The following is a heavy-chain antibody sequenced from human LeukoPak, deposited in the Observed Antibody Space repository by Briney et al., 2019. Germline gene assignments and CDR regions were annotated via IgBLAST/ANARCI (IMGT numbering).Heavy chain of an antibody. CDR1: GGSISRSNW. CDR3: ASARDRGPKFDY. D-gene: IGHD1-14*01. J-gene: IGHJ4*02. CDR2: IHHVGST. V-gene: IGHV4-4*02. Sequence: PSGTLSLICGVSGGSISRSNWWSWVRQPPGKGLEWIGEIHHVGSTNYNPSLKSRVSISVDKSKNQFSLKVSSVTAADTAVYYCASARDRGPKFDYWGQGTLVTVSS.